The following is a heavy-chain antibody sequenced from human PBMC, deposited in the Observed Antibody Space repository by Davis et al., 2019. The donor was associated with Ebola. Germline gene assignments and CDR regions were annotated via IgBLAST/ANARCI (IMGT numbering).Heavy chain of an antibody. CDR1: GYTFTTYP. CDR2: INVANGNT. Sequence: ASVKVSCKASGYTFTTYPIHWVRPAPGQRLEWMGWINVANGNTQYSEKFQGRVTISRDTSASTAYMELSSLTSEDTAVYYCARRLRTGEAFDIWGQGTMVIVSS. J-gene: IGHJ3*02. D-gene: IGHD1-14*01. V-gene: IGHV1-3*01. CDR3: ARRLRTGEAFDI.